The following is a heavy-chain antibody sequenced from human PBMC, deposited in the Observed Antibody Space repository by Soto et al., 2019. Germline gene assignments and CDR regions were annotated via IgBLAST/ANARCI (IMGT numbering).Heavy chain of an antibody. J-gene: IGHJ5*02. CDR2: IHSSGST. CDR1: GGSVSSGNYF. CDR3: ARDLGNDWFDP. Sequence: SETLSLTCTVSGGSVSSGNYFWSWIRQPPGKGLEWIGYIHSSGSTNYNPSLKSRVTISADTSKNQFSLRLTSVTAADTAVYYCARDLGNDWFDPWGQGTLVTVSS. D-gene: IGHD4-4*01. V-gene: IGHV4-61*01.